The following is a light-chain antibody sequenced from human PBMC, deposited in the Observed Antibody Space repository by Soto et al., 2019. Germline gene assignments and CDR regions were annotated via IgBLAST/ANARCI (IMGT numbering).Light chain of an antibody. J-gene: IGKJ5*01. Sequence: GDRVTITCRASQSLNNALAWYQQKPGKAPNLLIYTASSLQSGVPSRFSGSGSGTEFTLTISSLEPEDFAVYYCQQRSNWPRTFGQGTRLEIK. CDR3: QQRSNWPRT. CDR1: QSLNNA. CDR2: TAS. V-gene: IGKV1-5*01.